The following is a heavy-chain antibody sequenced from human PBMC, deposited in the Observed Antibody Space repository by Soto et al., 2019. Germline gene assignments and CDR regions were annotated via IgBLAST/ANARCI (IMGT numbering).Heavy chain of an antibody. CDR1: GGSFSGYY. CDR3: ARGGLGYCSSTSCYFGYYYYYGMDV. CDR2: INHSGST. J-gene: IGHJ6*02. V-gene: IGHV4-34*01. Sequence: SETLSLTCAVYGGSFSGYYWSWIRQPPGKGLEWIGEINHSGSTNYNPSLKSRVTIAVDTSKNQFSLKLSSVTAADTAVYYCARGGLGYCSSTSCYFGYYYYYGMDVWGQGTTVTVSS. D-gene: IGHD2-2*01.